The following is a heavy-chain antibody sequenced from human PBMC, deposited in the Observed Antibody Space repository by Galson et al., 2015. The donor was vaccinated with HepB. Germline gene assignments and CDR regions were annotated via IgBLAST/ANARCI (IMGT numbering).Heavy chain of an antibody. CDR3: AGGGIIAVAGTYYYYGMDV. D-gene: IGHD6-19*01. J-gene: IGHJ6*02. V-gene: IGHV4-61*08. CDR2: IYYSGST. Sequence: SETLSLTCTVSGGSISSGGYYWSWIRQHPGKGLEWIGYIYYSGSTNYNPSLKSRVTISVDTSKNQFSLKLSSVTAADTAVYYCAGGGIIAVAGTYYYYGMDVWGRGTTVTVSS. CDR1: GGSISSGGYY.